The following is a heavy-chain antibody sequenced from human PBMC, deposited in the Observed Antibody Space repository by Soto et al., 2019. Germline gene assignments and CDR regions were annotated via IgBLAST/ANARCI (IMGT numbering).Heavy chain of an antibody. CDR3: ARQLNWNYYYYGMDV. CDR2: IIPIFNRP. D-gene: IGHD1-1*01. V-gene: IGHV1-69*12. J-gene: IGHJ6*02. CDR1: GGTFSTYA. Sequence: QVQLVQSGAEVKKPGSSVKVSCKASGGTFSTYAISWVRQAPGQGREWMGGIIPIFNRPNYEQKFQARLTIAADESSSTAYMELSSLRSEDMAVYYCARQLNWNYYYYGMDVWGQGTTVTVSS.